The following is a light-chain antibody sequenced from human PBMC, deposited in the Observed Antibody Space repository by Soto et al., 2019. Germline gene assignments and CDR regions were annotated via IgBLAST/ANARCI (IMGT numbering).Light chain of an antibody. Sequence: QSALTQPASVSGSPGQSITISCTGTSSDVAAYNYVSWFQHHAGKAPKLMLYDVNNRPSGVSNRFSGSKSGNTASLTISGLQVEDEADYYCISYTTSNTPLYVFGTGTKLTVL. CDR3: ISYTTSNTPLYV. CDR1: SSDVAAYNY. J-gene: IGLJ1*01. V-gene: IGLV2-14*03. CDR2: DVN.